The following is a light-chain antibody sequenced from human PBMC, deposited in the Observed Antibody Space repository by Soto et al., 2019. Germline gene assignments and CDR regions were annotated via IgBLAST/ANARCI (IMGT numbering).Light chain of an antibody. CDR1: QSISTY. Sequence: EIVMTQSPASLSVSPGERATLSCRANQSISTYLAWYQQKPGQAPRLLIYGASTRATGIPVRFSGSGSGTEFTLTISSLQSEDFAVYYCQQYNNWPPWTFGQGTKVEIK. V-gene: IGKV3-15*01. CDR3: QQYNNWPPWT. J-gene: IGKJ1*01. CDR2: GAS.